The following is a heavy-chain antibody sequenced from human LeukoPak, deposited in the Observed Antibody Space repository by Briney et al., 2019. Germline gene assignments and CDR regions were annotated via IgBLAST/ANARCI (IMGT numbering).Heavy chain of an antibody. CDR1: GYTFTGYY. CDR3: AREVMGITMIRGVPDYYYYMDV. D-gene: IGHD3-10*01. CDR2: INPNSGDT. Sequence: ASVKVSCKASGYTFTGYYMHWVRQAPGQGLEWMGWINPNSGDTNYAQKFQGRVTMTRDTSISTAYMELSRLRSDDTAVYYCAREVMGITMIRGVPDYYYYMDVWGKGTTVTISS. J-gene: IGHJ6*03. V-gene: IGHV1-2*02.